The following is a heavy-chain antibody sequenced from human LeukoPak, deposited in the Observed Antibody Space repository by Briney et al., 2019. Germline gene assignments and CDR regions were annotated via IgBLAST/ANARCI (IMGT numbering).Heavy chain of an antibody. CDR3: AKGPLVTLDI. V-gene: IGHV3-30*02. J-gene: IGHJ3*02. D-gene: IGHD2-8*02. Sequence: PGGSLRLSCAASGFTFSSYGMHWVRQAPGKGLEWVAFIRYDGSNKYYADSVKGRFTISRDNSKNTLYLHMNSLRAEDTAVYYCAKGPLVTLDIWGQGTMVTVSS. CDR2: IRYDGSNK. CDR1: GFTFSSYG.